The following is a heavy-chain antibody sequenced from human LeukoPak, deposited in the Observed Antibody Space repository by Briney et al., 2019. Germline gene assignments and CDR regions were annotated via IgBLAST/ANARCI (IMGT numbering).Heavy chain of an antibody. V-gene: IGHV3-21*01. D-gene: IGHD2-15*01. Sequence: PGGSLRLSCAASGFTFSSYSMNWVRQAPGKGLEWVSSISSSSSYIYYADSVKGRFTISRDNAKNSLYLQMNSLRAEDTAVYYCAREGHCSGNKCSGFDYWGQGALVTVSS. J-gene: IGHJ4*02. CDR3: AREGHCSGNKCSGFDY. CDR1: GFTFSSYS. CDR2: ISSSSSYI.